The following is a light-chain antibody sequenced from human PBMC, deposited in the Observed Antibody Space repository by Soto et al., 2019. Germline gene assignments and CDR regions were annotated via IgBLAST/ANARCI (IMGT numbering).Light chain of an antibody. CDR2: DVN. V-gene: IGLV2-14*03. CDR3: SSYSGSSTLVV. CDR1: SSDVGGYNF. Sequence: HSALTQPASVSGSPGQSIAISCTGTSSDVGGYNFVSWYQQHPGKAPKLMIYDVNIRPSGVSNRFSGSKSGSTASLTISGLQAEDEADYYCSSYSGSSTLVVFGGGTKLTVL. J-gene: IGLJ2*01.